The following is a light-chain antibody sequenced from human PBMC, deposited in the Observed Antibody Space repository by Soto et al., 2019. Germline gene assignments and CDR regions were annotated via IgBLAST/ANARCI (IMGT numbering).Light chain of an antibody. CDR1: QSLGSD. Sequence: EIVMTQSPGTLSLSPGDTATLSCRASQSLGSDLAWYQQKPGQAPRLLIFGASARPTGIPARISGSGSGTEFTLTISSLQSEDFAIYYCQQYDSWPETFGQGTKVDIK. J-gene: IGKJ1*01. CDR3: QQYDSWPET. CDR2: GAS. V-gene: IGKV3-15*01.